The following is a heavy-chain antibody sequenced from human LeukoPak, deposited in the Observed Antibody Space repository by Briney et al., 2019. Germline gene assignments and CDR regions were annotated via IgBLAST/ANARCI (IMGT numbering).Heavy chain of an antibody. CDR3: ARGGAARPDF. J-gene: IGHJ4*02. CDR1: GFTFSSYS. D-gene: IGHD6-6*01. V-gene: IGHV3-48*04. CDR2: ISSRSITI. Sequence: GGSLRLSYAASGFTFSSYSMNWVRQAPGKGLEWVSYISSRSITIYYADSVKGRFTISRDNAKNSLYLQMNSLRVEDTAVYYCARGGAARPDFWGQGTLVTVSS.